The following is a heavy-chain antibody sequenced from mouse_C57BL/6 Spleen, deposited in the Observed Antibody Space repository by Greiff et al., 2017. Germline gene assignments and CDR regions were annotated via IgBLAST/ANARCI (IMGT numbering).Heavy chain of an antibody. CDR2: ISYDGSN. CDR3: ARGETAFMDY. J-gene: IGHJ4*01. Sequence: VQLQQSGPGLVKPSQSLSLTCSVTGYSITSGYYWNWIRQFPGNKLELMGYISYDGSNNYNPSLKNRISITRDTSKNQFFLKLNSVTTEDTATYYCARGETAFMDYWGQGTSVTVSS. D-gene: IGHD3-2*01. V-gene: IGHV3-6*01. CDR1: GYSITSGYY.